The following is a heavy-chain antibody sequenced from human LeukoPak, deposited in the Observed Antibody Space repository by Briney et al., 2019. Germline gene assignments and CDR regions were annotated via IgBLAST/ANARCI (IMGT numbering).Heavy chain of an antibody. CDR3: ARWGTY. CDR1: GGSFSGYF. D-gene: IGHD7-27*01. CDR2: IHYSVTT. V-gene: IGHV4-59*01. J-gene: IGHJ4*02. Sequence: SETLSLTCAVYGGSFSGYFWTWVRQPPGKGLEWIGHIHYSVTTNYNPSLKSRVTMSLDTSKNQFSPKLTSVTAADTAIYFCARWGTYWGQGILVTVSS.